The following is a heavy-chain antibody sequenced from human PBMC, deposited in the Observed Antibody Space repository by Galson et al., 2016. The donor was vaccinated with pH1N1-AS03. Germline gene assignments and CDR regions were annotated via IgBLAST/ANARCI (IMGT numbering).Heavy chain of an antibody. V-gene: IGHV1-18*01. J-gene: IGHJ4*02. CDR2: ISAHSGHA. D-gene: IGHD4-17*01. CDR1: GYTFSNYA. CDR3: ARDRTTVTETLLYDY. Sequence: SVKVSCKASGYTFSNYAFSWLRQTPGQGLEWMGWISAHSGHASYAQAFQGRVSMTIDASTTTTYMELRSLITDDTAVYFCARDRTTVTETLLYDYWGQGTLLTVSS.